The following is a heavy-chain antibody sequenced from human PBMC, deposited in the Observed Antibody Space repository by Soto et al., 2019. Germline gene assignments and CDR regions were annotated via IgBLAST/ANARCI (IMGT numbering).Heavy chain of an antibody. J-gene: IGHJ4*02. CDR2: IYSGGST. Sequence: EVQLVESGGGLVQPGGSLRLSCAASGFTVSSNYMSWVRQAPGKGLEWVSVIYSGGSTYYADSVKGRFTISRDNSKNTLYLQMNSLRAEDTAVYYCASLTRAPVWAAAGTRDYWGQGTLVTVSS. D-gene: IGHD6-13*01. V-gene: IGHV3-66*01. CDR1: GFTVSSNY. CDR3: ASLTRAPVWAAAGTRDY.